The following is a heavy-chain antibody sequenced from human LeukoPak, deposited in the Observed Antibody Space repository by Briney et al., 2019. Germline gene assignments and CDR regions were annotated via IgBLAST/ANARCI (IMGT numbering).Heavy chain of an antibody. CDR2: IYSGGST. V-gene: IGHV3-53*05. Sequence: GGSLRLSCAASGFTVSSNYMSWVRQAPGKGLEWVSVIYSGGSTYYADSVKGRFTISRDNSKNTLYLQMNSLRAEDTAVYYCAKGGPHYGSGSYYAFDYWGQGTLVTVSS. J-gene: IGHJ4*02. D-gene: IGHD3-10*01. CDR1: GFTVSSNY. CDR3: AKGGPHYGSGSYYAFDY.